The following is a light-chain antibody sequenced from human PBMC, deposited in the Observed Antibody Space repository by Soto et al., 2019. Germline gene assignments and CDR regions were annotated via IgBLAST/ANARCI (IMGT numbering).Light chain of an antibody. V-gene: IGLV2-18*02. CDR1: SSDVGSYNR. Sequence: QSALTQPPSVSGSPGQSVAFSCTGTSSDVGSYNRVSWYQQPPGTAPKVMIYEVSNRPSGVPDRFSGSKSGNTASLTISGLQAEDEADYYCSSYTSSSTYVFGTGTKVTVL. CDR3: SSYTSSSTYV. CDR2: EVS. J-gene: IGLJ1*01.